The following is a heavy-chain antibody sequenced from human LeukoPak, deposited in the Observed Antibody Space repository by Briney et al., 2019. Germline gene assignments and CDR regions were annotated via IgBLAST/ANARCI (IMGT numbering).Heavy chain of an antibody. V-gene: IGHV5-51*01. CDR3: ARGSAHSGQEDFDY. D-gene: IGHD5-12*01. CDR1: GYSFSTYW. J-gene: IGHJ4*02. CDR2: IYPGDSDT. Sequence: GESLQISCKGSGYSFSTYWIGWVRQMPGKGLEWMGVIYPGDSDTRYNPSFKGQVAISADKSISTAFLRWSSLKASDTAMYYCARGSAHSGQEDFDYWGQGTLVTVSS.